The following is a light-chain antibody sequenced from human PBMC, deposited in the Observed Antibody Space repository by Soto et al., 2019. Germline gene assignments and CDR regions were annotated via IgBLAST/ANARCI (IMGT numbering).Light chain of an antibody. CDR2: EVR. V-gene: IGLV2-14*01. J-gene: IGLJ2*01. CDR3: SSLASGSSVI. Sequence: QSVLTQPASVSGSPGQSITIFCAGTMRDIGAYNLVSWYQQHPGRAPQLIIYEVRNRPSGSSFRFSGSKSGNTASLTISGLQAEDEADYYCSSLASGSSVIFGGGTKLTVL. CDR1: MRDIGAYNL.